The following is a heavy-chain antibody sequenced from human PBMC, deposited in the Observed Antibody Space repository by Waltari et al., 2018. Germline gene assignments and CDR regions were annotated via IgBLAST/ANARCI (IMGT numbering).Heavy chain of an antibody. J-gene: IGHJ4*01. D-gene: IGHD3-3*01. CDR1: GDPISHYNYY. CDR3: ARLYEFPTYFDF. CDR2: IYYRGNT. V-gene: IGHV4-39*01. Sequence: QLQLLLSGPTLVKPSETLSLTCTVSGDPISHYNYYWGWIRQTPGKGLEWICNIYYRGNTYYNPSRKSRVTISIDTSKSQFFLELRSVTAADAGVYFCARLYEFPTYFDFWGHGSLVTVSS.